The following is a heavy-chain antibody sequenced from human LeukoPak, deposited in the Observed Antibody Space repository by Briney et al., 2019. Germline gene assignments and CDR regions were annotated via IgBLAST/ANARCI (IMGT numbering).Heavy chain of an antibody. D-gene: IGHD1-14*01. V-gene: IGHV3-23*01. CDR2: LSGNGDGQ. J-gene: IGHJ5*02. Sequence: GWSLRLSCSASGFTFTNYGMSWVRQAPGKGLEWVAGLSGNGDGQFYADSVEGRFTISRDISNNIWYLQMNSLRAEDTAVYYCAKGCQCPSGLSSWFDPRGQGTLVAVSS. CDR1: GFTFTNYG. CDR3: AKGCQCPSGLSSWFDP.